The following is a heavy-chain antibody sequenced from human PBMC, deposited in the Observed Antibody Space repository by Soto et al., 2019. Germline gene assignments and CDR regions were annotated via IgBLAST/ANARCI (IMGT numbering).Heavy chain of an antibody. CDR2: ISDSDGGT. Sequence: GGSLRLSCAASGFSFSAYAMTWVRQAPGKGLEWVSDISDSDGGTHYADSVKGRFTISRDNAKNTLYLQMDRLRVEDAAVYYCAKGRTFFDFWGQGTLVTVSS. CDR3: AKGRTFFDF. V-gene: IGHV3-23*01. J-gene: IGHJ4*02. CDR1: GFSFSAYA.